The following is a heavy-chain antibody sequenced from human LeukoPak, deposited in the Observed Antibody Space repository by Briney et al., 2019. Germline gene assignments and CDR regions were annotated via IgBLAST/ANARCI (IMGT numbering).Heavy chain of an antibody. CDR3: ARGRVLRGIIRPSYNWFDP. V-gene: IGHV6-1*01. D-gene: IGHD3-10*01. CDR1: GDSVSSNSAA. J-gene: IGHJ5*02. Sequence: SQTLSLTCAISGDSVSSNSAAWNWIRQSPSRGLEWLGRTYYRAKWYNDYALSVKSRISINPDTSKNQFSLQLNSVTPEDTAMYYCARGRVLRGIIRPSYNWFDPWGQGTLVTVSS. CDR2: TYYRAKWYN.